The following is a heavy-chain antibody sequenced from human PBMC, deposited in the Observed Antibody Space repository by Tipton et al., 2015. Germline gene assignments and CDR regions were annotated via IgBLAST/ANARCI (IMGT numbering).Heavy chain of an antibody. D-gene: IGHD3-3*01. Sequence: SLRLSCEASGFMFSSYVMSWVRQTPGKGLEWVSVISDSGGSPYYADSVRGRFSISRDNSKNTLYLRMNSLRAEDTAVYYCAKERSYYSFWSGYYQGAFDSWGQGTLVTVSS. J-gene: IGHJ4*02. CDR1: GFMFSSYV. CDR3: AKERSYYSFWSGYYQGAFDS. CDR2: ISDSGGSP. V-gene: IGHV3-23*01.